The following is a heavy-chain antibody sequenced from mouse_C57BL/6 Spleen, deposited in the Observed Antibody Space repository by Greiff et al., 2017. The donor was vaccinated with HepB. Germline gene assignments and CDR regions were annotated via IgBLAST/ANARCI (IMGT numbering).Heavy chain of an antibody. Sequence: QVQLQQPGAELVKPGASVKMSCKASGYTFTSYWITWVKQRPGQGLEWIGDIYPGSGSTNYNEKFKSKATLTVDTSSSTAYMQLSSLTSEDSAVYYCAREDGYGPLFDYWGQGTTLTVSS. CDR3: AREDGYGPLFDY. CDR1: GYTFTSYW. D-gene: IGHD2-2*01. V-gene: IGHV1-55*01. J-gene: IGHJ2*01. CDR2: IYPGSGST.